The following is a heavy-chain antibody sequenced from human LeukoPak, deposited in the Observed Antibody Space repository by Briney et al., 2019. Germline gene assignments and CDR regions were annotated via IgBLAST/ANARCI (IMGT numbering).Heavy chain of an antibody. CDR1: GGSISSYY. D-gene: IGHD2-2*02. Sequence: SETLSLTCTVSGGSISSYYWSWIRQPPGKGLEWIGYIYYSGSTNYNPSLKSRVTISVDTSKNQFSLKLSSVTAADTAAYYCARVYIVVVPAAIRFDNWFDPWGQGTLVTVSS. J-gene: IGHJ5*02. CDR3: ARVYIVVVPAAIRFDNWFDP. V-gene: IGHV4-59*01. CDR2: IYYSGST.